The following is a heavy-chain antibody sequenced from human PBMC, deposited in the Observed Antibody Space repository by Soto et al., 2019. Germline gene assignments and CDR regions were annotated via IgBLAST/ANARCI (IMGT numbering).Heavy chain of an antibody. J-gene: IGHJ4*02. Sequence: QVHLQESGPGLVKPSETLSLTCSVSGCSINNHYWSWIRQPPGKGLEWIGYVYYTVSTNYNPSLTRRVPMSVDTSKNQFSLNLTSLTAADTAIYYCARANWYSEYWGQGTLVTVSS. D-gene: IGHD7-27*01. V-gene: IGHV4-59*11. CDR3: ARANWYSEY. CDR1: GCSINNHY. CDR2: VYYTVST.